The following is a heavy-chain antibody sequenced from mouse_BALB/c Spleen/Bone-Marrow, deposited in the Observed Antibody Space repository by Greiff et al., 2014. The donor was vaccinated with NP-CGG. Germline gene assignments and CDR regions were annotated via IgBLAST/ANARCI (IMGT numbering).Heavy chain of an antibody. J-gene: IGHJ3*01. V-gene: IGHV1S41*01. CDR1: GYTFTSYW. CDR2: IPPGSGTT. Sequence: DLVKPGASVKLSCKASGYTFTSYWINWIKQRPGQGLEWIGRIPPGSGTTYYNEMFKGKATLTVDTSSTTAYTQLTCLSSEDSAVYFCARGSYYYGSSSPWFAYWGQGTLVTVSA. D-gene: IGHD1-1*01. CDR3: ARGSYYYGSSSPWFAY.